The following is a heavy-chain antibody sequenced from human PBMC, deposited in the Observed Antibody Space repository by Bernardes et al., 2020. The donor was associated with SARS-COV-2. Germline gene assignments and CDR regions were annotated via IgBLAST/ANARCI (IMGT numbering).Heavy chain of an antibody. CDR1: GGSVDSYY. V-gene: IGHV4-4*07. CDR3: AREDTGSSDVLTGYPIPVAFDI. J-gene: IGHJ3*02. CDR2: IYTSGST. D-gene: IGHD3-9*01. Sequence: SETLSLTCTVSGGSVDSYYWNWIRQPAEKGLEWIGRIYTSGSTNYNPSLTSRVTMSVDTSKNQFSLKLTSVTAADTAVYYCAREDTGSSDVLTGYPIPVAFDIWGQGTMVTVSS.